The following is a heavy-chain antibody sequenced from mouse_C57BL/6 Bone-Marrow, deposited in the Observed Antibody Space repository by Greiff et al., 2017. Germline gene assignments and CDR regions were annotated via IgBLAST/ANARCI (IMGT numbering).Heavy chain of an antibody. CDR2: IDPSDSYT. CDR3: AREDYYDGSSSWFAY. Sequence: QVQLQQPGAELVMPGASVKLSCKASGYTFTSYWMHWVKQRPGQGLEWIGEIDPSDSYTNSNQKFKGKFTLTVDNSSSTAYMQSSSLTSEDSAVYYCAREDYYDGSSSWFAYWGQEALVTVSA. J-gene: IGHJ3*01. V-gene: IGHV1-69*01. CDR1: GYTFTSYW. D-gene: IGHD1-1*01.